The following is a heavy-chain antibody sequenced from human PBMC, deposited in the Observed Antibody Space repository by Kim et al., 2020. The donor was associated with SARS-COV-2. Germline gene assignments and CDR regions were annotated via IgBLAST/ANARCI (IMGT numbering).Heavy chain of an antibody. CDR3: ARGKGAVAVSGY. V-gene: IGHV3-30*04. J-gene: IGHJ4*02. Sequence: GGSLRLSCAASGFTFSSYAMHWVRQAPGKGLEWVAVISYDGSNKYYADSVKGRFTISRDNSKNTLYLQMNSLRAEDTAVYYCARGKGAVAVSGYWGQGTLVTVSS. CDR2: ISYDGSNK. CDR1: GFTFSSYA. D-gene: IGHD6-19*01.